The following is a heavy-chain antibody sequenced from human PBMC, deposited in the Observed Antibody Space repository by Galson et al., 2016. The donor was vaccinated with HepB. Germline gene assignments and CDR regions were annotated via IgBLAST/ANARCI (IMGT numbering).Heavy chain of an antibody. Sequence: SLRLSCAASGFTFTTFSMSWVRQSPGRGLEWVSFIGSTTSPIYYADFVKGRFTVSRDNAQRSLYLQMNSLRDDDTAVYYCVRGFRSNSFDVWGQGTRITVSA. D-gene: IGHD2-8*01. CDR1: GFTFTTFS. CDR3: VRGFRSNSFDV. J-gene: IGHJ3*01. V-gene: IGHV3-48*02. CDR2: IGSTTSPI.